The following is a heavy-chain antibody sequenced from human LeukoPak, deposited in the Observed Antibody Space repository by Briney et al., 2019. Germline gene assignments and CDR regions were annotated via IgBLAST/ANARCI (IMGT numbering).Heavy chain of an antibody. CDR1: GFTFSSYA. CDR3: ARDGINVDTAMVLYY. D-gene: IGHD5-18*01. J-gene: IGHJ4*02. CDR2: INSDGSST. Sequence: PGGSLRLSCVASGFTFSSYAMSWVRQAPGKGLVWVSRINSDGSSTSYADSVKGRFTISRDNSKNTLYLQMNSLRAEDTAVYYCARDGINVDTAMVLYYWGQGTLVTVSS. V-gene: IGHV3-74*01.